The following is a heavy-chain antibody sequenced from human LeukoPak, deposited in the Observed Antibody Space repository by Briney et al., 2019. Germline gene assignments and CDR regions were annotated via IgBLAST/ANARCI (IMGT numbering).Heavy chain of an antibody. J-gene: IGHJ4*02. D-gene: IGHD1-26*01. CDR1: GYSISSGYY. V-gene: IGHV4-38-2*02. Sequence: KPSETLSLTCTVSGYSISSGYYWGWIRQPPGKGLEWIGSIYHSGSTYYNPSLKSRVTISVDTSKNQFSLKLNSVTAADTAVYYCAREVGPTSVDYWGQGTLVTVSS. CDR2: IYHSGST. CDR3: AREVGPTSVDY.